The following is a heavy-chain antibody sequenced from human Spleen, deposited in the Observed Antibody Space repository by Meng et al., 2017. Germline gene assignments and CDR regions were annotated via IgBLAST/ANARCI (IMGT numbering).Heavy chain of an antibody. J-gene: IGHJ4*02. CDR2: ISSSGSTI. D-gene: IGHD3-22*01. CDR3: AVFRYDSSGYYSPVYFDY. V-gene: IGHV3-48*04. CDR1: GFTFSSYS. Sequence: GESLKISCPASGFTFSSYSMNWVRQAPGKGLEWVSSISSSGSTIYYADSVKGRFTISRDNAKNSLYLQMNSLRAEDTAVYYCAVFRYDSSGYYSPVYFDYWGQGTLVTVSS.